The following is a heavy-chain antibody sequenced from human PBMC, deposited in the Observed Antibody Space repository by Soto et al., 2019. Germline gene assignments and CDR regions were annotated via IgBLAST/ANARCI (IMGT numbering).Heavy chain of an antibody. J-gene: IGHJ6*02. Sequence: GGSLRLSCAASGFTFSSYGMNWVRQAPGKGLEWVSGFSGRADTTSYADSVKGRFTISRDNSKNTLHLQMNSLRAEDTAVYFCAKDRLGSIYGAHSGMDVWGQGTTVTVSS. V-gene: IGHV3-23*01. CDR3: AKDRLGSIYGAHSGMDV. CDR1: GFTFSSYG. D-gene: IGHD2-15*01. CDR2: FSGRADTT.